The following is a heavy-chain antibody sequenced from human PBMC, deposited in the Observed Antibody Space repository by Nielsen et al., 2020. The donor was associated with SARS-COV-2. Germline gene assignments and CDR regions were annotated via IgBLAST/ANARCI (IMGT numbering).Heavy chain of an antibody. V-gene: IGHV3-30*03. CDR1: GFTFSDYY. CDR3: ARAQIWSGYYFDAFDI. J-gene: IGHJ3*02. D-gene: IGHD3-3*01. CDR2: ISYDGSNK. Sequence: GESLKISCAASGFTFSDYYMHWVRQAPGKGLEWVAVISYDGSNKYYADSVKGRFTISRDNSKNTLYLQMNSLRAEDTAVYYCARAQIWSGYYFDAFDIWGQGTMVTVSS.